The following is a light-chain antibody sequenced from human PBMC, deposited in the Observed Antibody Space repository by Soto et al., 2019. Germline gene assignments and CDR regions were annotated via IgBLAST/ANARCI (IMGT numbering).Light chain of an antibody. Sequence: DIQMTQSPSSLSASVGDRVTITCRASQSISSYLNWYQQKPGKAPKPLIYAASSLQSGVPSRFSGSGSGTDFTLTISSLQPEDFATYYCQQYNTYSTFGQGTRLEIK. J-gene: IGKJ5*01. V-gene: IGKV1-39*01. CDR3: QQYNTYST. CDR1: QSISSY. CDR2: AAS.